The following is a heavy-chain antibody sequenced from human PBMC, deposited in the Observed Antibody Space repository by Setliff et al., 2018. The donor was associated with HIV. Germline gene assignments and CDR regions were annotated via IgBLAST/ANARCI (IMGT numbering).Heavy chain of an antibody. CDR2: IIPIFGTA. V-gene: IGHV1-69*05. Sequence: ASVKVSCKASGGTFSSYAISWVRQAPGQGLEWMGGIIPIFGTANYAQKFQGRVTMTRDTSTSTVYMELSSLRSEDTAVYYCARNPRIAVAGTDYYYYMDVWGKGTTVTVSS. J-gene: IGHJ6*03. CDR3: ARNPRIAVAGTDYYYYMDV. D-gene: IGHD6-19*01. CDR1: GGTFSSYA.